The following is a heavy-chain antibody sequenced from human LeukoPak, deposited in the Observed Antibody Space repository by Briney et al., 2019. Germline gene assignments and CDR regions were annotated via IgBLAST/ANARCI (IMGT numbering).Heavy chain of an antibody. V-gene: IGHV1-46*01. CDR1: EYTFTNYY. Sequence: GASVKVTCKASEYTFTNYYMHWVRQAPGQGLAWMGIINPSGGSTSYAQKFQGRVTMTRDTSTSTVYMELSSLRSEDTAVYYCARDGKNGPGYYFDYWGQGTLVTVSS. CDR2: INPSGGST. J-gene: IGHJ4*02. CDR3: ARDGKNGPGYYFDY. D-gene: IGHD1-1*01.